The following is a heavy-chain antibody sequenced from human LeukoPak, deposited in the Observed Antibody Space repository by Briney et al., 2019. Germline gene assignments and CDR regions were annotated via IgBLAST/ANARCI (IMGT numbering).Heavy chain of an antibody. Sequence: ASVKVSCKASGYTFTGYYMHWVRQAPGQGLEWMGIINPSGGSTSYAQKFQGRVTMTRDMSTSTVYMELSSLRSEDTAVYYCARDNLYYYDSSGYYGGLGTFDYWGQGTLVTVSS. D-gene: IGHD3-22*01. J-gene: IGHJ4*02. CDR1: GYTFTGYY. CDR3: ARDNLYYYDSSGYYGGLGTFDY. V-gene: IGHV1-46*01. CDR2: INPSGGST.